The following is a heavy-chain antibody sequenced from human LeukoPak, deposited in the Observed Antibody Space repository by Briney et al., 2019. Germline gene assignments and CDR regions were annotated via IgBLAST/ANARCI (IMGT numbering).Heavy chain of an antibody. CDR1: GYTFTSYD. Sequence: GASVKVSCKASGYTFTSYDINWVRQATGQGLEWMGWMNPNSGNTGYAQKFQGRVTITRNTSISTAYMELSSLRSEDTAVYYCARGQFYCSSTSCYGANWFDPWGQGTLATVSS. CDR3: ARGQFYCSSTSCYGANWFDP. D-gene: IGHD2-2*01. J-gene: IGHJ5*02. CDR2: MNPNSGNT. V-gene: IGHV1-8*03.